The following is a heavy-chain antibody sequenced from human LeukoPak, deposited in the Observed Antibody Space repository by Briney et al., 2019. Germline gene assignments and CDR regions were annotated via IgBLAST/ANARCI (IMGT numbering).Heavy chain of an antibody. Sequence: GSLRLSCAASGFTFSSYEMNWFRQAPGKGLEWVSYISSSGSTIYYADSVKGRFTISRDNAKNSLYLQMNSLRAEDTAVYYCAELGITMIGGVWGKGTTVTISS. CDR2: ISSSGSTI. CDR1: GFTFSSYE. J-gene: IGHJ6*04. V-gene: IGHV3-48*03. D-gene: IGHD3-10*02. CDR3: AELGITMIGGV.